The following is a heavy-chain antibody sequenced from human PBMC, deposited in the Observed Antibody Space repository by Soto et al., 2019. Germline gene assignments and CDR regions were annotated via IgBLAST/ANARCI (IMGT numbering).Heavy chain of an antibody. J-gene: IGHJ4*02. Sequence: QVQLVESGGGVVQPGRSLRLSCAASGFTFNNYGLQWVRQAPGKGLAWVTTISSDGNDKYYGDSVKDRFTISRDNSKNTLDLQMNGLRADDTAIYVCAKGSMSPHQFRVRWGQGTLVTVSS. CDR3: AKGSMSPHQFRVR. D-gene: IGHD6-6*01. V-gene: IGHV3-30*18. CDR2: ISSDGNDK. CDR1: GFTFNNYG.